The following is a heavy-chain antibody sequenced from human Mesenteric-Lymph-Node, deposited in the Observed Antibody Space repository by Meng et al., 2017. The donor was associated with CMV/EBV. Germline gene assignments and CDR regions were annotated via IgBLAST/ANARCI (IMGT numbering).Heavy chain of an antibody. Sequence: QLMQCEAEVKKSGACLVDSCKASGYTFIDYYINWVRQAPGQGLEWMGRINPKTGGRSYAQNFQGRVTVTRDTSINTAYMEVNRLNSDDTAMYYCARDRDTDWYSPFDYWGPGTLVTVSS. D-gene: IGHD3-9*01. CDR3: ARDRDTDWYSPFDY. CDR1: GYTFIDYY. J-gene: IGHJ4*02. CDR2: INPKTGGR. V-gene: IGHV1-2*06.